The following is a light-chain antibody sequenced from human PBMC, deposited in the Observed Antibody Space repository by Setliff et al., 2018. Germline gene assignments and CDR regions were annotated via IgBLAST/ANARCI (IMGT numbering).Light chain of an antibody. CDR1: SSNIGTGYD. Sequence: QSALTQPPSVSGAPGQRVTISCAGRSSNIGTGYDVHWYQQLPGTAPKLLIYGNNIRPSGVPDRFSGSQSGNTASLTISGLQAEDEADYYCSSYTSSNTYVFGSGTKVTVL. CDR3: SSYTSSNTYV. J-gene: IGLJ1*01. CDR2: GNN. V-gene: IGLV1-40*01.